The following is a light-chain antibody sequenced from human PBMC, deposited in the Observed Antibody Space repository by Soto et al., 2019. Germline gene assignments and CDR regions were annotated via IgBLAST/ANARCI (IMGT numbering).Light chain of an antibody. V-gene: IGKV1-27*01. J-gene: IGKJ4*01. CDR1: QGIANY. CDR3: QKHNAAPLT. Sequence: DIQMTQSPSSLSASVGDRVTSICRASQGIANYLAWYQQKPGKVPKLLIYTSSSLQSGVPSRFSGSGSGTDFPLTISNLQPEDVATYYCQKHNAAPLTFGGGTKVDIK. CDR2: TSS.